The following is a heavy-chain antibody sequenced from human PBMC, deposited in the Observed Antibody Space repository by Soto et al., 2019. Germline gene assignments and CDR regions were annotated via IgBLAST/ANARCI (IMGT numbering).Heavy chain of an antibody. D-gene: IGHD1-20*01. V-gene: IGHV3-33*03. Sequence: QVQMVQSGGGVVQPGRSLRLSCTASGFTFENFGMHWVRQAPGKGLEWVAVIWHDGSKTQYGDSVKGRFIISRDNSKNTVYLQLNSLRAEDTAIYYCVTGIEGYWGQGNLVTVSS. CDR1: GFTFENFG. CDR3: VTGIEGY. J-gene: IGHJ4*02. CDR2: IWHDGSKT.